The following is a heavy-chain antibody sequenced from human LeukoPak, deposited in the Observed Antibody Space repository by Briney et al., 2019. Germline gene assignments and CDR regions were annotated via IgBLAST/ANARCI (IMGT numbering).Heavy chain of an antibody. CDR1: GYTFTGYY. CDR3: ARDRYSGSQADYYYYYMDV. J-gene: IGHJ6*03. CDR2: INPNSGGT. D-gene: IGHD1-26*01. V-gene: IGHV1-2*02. Sequence: GPSVKVSCKASGYTFTGYYMHWVRQPPGQGLEWMGWINPNSGGTNYAQKFQGRVTMTRDTSISTAYMELSRLRSDDTAVYYCARDRYSGSQADYYYYYMDVWGKGTTVTVSS.